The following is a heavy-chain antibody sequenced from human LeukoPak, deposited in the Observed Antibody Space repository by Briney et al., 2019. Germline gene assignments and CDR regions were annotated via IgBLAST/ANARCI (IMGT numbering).Heavy chain of an antibody. D-gene: IGHD3-10*01. V-gene: IGHV3-53*01. Sequence: GGSLRLSCAASGFTVSSNYMSWVRQAPGKGLEWVSVIYSGGSTYYADSVKGRFTISRDNSKNTLYLQMNSLRAEDTAVYYCASSMVRGVIHPTSFDCWGQGTLVTVSS. CDR3: ASSMVRGVIHPTSFDC. CDR1: GFTVSSNY. J-gene: IGHJ4*02. CDR2: IYSGGST.